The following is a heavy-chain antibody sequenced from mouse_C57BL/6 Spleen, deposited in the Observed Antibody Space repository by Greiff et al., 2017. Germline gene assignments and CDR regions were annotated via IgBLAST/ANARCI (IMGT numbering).Heavy chain of an antibody. Sequence: VQLQQSGAELAKPGASVKLSCKASGYTFTSYWMHWVKQRPGQGLEWIGYINPSSGYTKYNQKFKDKATLTADKSSSTAYIQLSSLTYEDSAVYYCARDYDYDGAWFAYWGQGTLVTVSA. J-gene: IGHJ3*01. CDR2: INPSSGYT. CDR1: GYTFTSYW. D-gene: IGHD2-4*01. CDR3: ARDYDYDGAWFAY. V-gene: IGHV1-7*01.